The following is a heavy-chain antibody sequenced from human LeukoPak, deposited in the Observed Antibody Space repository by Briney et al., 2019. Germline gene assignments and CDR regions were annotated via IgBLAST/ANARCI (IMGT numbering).Heavy chain of an antibody. CDR3: ANLGSIYYYGMDV. J-gene: IGHJ6*02. V-gene: IGHV3-30*18. Sequence: GGSLRLSCAASGFTFTDYGMHWVRQAPGKGLEWVADISYDGSNKYYADSVKGRFTISRDNSKNTLYLQMNSLRAEDTAVYYCANLGSIYYYGMDVWGQGTTVTVSS. CDR2: ISYDGSNK. CDR1: GFTFTDYG. D-gene: IGHD2/OR15-2a*01.